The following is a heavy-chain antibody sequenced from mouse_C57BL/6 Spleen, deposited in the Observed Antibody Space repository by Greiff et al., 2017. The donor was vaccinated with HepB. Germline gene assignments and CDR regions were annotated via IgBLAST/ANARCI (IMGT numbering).Heavy chain of an antibody. V-gene: IGHV6-6*01. J-gene: IGHJ3*01. D-gene: IGHD4-1*01. CDR2: IRNKANNHAT. Sequence: EVKLVESGGGLVQPGGSMKLSCAASGFTFSDAWMDWVRQSPEKGLEWVAEIRNKANNHATYYAESVKGRFTISRDDSKSSVYLQMNSLRAEDTGIYYCTRKIWDPFAYWGQGTLVTVSA. CDR1: GFTFSDAW. CDR3: TRKIWDPFAY.